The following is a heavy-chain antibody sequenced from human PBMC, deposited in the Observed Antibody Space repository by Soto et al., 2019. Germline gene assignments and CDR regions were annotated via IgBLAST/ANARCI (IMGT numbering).Heavy chain of an antibody. CDR1: GFTFSDYY. Sequence: QVQLVESGGGLVKPGGSLRLSCAASGFTFSDYYMSWIRQATGKGLEWVSYITSSSTYTNYADSVKGRFTISRDNAKNTXYLQMNSLRAEDTAVYYCARDSVYYGDYELNYFDYWGQGTLVTVSS. V-gene: IGHV3-11*05. D-gene: IGHD4-17*01. J-gene: IGHJ4*02. CDR2: ITSSSTYT. CDR3: ARDSVYYGDYELNYFDY.